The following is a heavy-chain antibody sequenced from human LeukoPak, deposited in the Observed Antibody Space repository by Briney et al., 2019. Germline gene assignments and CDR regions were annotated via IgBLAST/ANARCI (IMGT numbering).Heavy chain of an antibody. V-gene: IGHV4-61*02. J-gene: IGHJ4*02. CDR2: IYTSGST. CDR1: GGSISSGSYY. CDR3: ARFGSGWWYNDY. D-gene: IGHD6-19*01. Sequence: SETLSLTCTVSGGSISSGSYYWSWIRQPAGKGLEWIGRIYTSGSTNYNPSLKSRVTISVDTSKNQFSLKLSSVTAADTAVYYCARFGSGWWYNDYWGQGTLVTVSS.